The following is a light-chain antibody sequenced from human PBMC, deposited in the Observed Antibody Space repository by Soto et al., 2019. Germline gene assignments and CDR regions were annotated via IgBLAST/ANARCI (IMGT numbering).Light chain of an antibody. J-gene: IGLJ2*01. CDR1: KLGDKY. Sequence: SSELTQPPSVSVSPGQTASITCSGDKLGDKYACWYQQKPGQSPVLVIYQDNKRPSGIPERFSGSKSGNTATLTISGTQAMDEADYYCQAWDSSTALVVFGGGTKVTVL. V-gene: IGLV3-1*01. CDR3: QAWDSSTALVV. CDR2: QDN.